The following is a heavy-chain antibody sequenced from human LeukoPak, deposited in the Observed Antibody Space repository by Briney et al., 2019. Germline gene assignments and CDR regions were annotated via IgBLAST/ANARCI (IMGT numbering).Heavy chain of an antibody. CDR1: GYTFTSYG. D-gene: IGHD3-10*01. J-gene: IGHJ3*02. V-gene: IGHV1-8*02. Sequence: ASVKVSCKASGYTFTSYGINWVRQATGQGLEWMGWMNPNSGNTGYAQKFQGRVTMTRNTSISTAYMELSSLRSEDTAVYYCARFLSDYYGSGSYRYDAFDIWGQGTMVTVSS. CDR2: MNPNSGNT. CDR3: ARFLSDYYGSGSYRYDAFDI.